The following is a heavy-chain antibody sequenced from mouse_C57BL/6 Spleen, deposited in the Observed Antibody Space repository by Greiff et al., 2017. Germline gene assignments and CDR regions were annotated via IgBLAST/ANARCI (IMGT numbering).Heavy chain of an antibody. D-gene: IGHD1-1*01. CDR3: TREGNYGSIRGMDY. Sequence: VQLQQSGAELVRPGASVTLSCKASGYTFTDYEMHWVKQTPVHGLEWIGAIDPETGGTAYNQKFKGKAILTADKSSSTAYMELRSLTSEDSAVYYCTREGNYGSIRGMDYWGQGTSGTVSS. J-gene: IGHJ4*01. CDR1: GYTFTDYE. V-gene: IGHV1-15*01. CDR2: IDPETGGT.